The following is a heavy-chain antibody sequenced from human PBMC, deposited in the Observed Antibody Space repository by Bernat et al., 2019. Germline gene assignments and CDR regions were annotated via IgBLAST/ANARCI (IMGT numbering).Heavy chain of an antibody. Sequence: EVQLVESGGGVVQPGGSLRLSCAASGFTFDDYAMHWVRQAPGKGLEWVSLISGDGGSTYYADSVKGRFTISRDNSKNSLYLQMNSLRTEDTALYYCAKDSRSWYMGEAGASFDYWGQGTLVTVSS. D-gene: IGHD6-13*01. V-gene: IGHV3-43*02. J-gene: IGHJ4*02. CDR1: GFTFDDYA. CDR2: ISGDGGST. CDR3: AKDSRSWYMGEAGASFDY.